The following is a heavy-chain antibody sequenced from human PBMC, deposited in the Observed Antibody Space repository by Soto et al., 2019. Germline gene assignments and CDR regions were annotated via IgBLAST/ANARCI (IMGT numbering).Heavy chain of an antibody. D-gene: IGHD3-10*01. V-gene: IGHV1-69*01. Sequence: QVQLGQSGAEVKRPGSSVKVSCKASGGTFNNYAINWVRQAPGQGLEWMGDISPMFGKANYAQKFQGRVKITADDSTATAYLELSSLRSEDTALYYCAREVVVHTPVFGFWGQGSLVTVSS. CDR2: ISPMFGKA. CDR3: AREVVVHTPVFGF. J-gene: IGHJ4*02. CDR1: GGTFNNYA.